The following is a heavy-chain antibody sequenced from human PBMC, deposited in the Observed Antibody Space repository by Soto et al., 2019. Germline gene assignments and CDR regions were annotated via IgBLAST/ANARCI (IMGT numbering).Heavy chain of an antibody. D-gene: IGHD4-17*01. CDR1: GYTFANYW. CDR3: ARNLGGDYYYYYGMDV. J-gene: IGHJ6*02. V-gene: IGHV5-51*01. Sequence: GESLKISCESSGYTFANYWIGWVRQVPGKGLEWVAIIYPSDSRTIYSPSFQGQVTISADKSISTAYLQWTSLKASDTAIYYCARNLGGDYYYYYGMDVWGQGTTVTVSS. CDR2: IYPSDSRT.